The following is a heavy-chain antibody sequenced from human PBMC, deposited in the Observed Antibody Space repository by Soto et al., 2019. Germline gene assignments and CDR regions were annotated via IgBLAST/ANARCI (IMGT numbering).Heavy chain of an antibody. Sequence: SETLSLTCAVSGDSIIGIYHWAWIRQSPGRGLEWIASIYHTGTTYYTPSLESRVTISVDTSKNQFSLRLSSVTAADTAVYYCARDPLGYDILTGYYKPYYYGMDVWGQGTTVTVSS. CDR3: ARDPLGYDILTGYYKPYYYGMDV. J-gene: IGHJ6*02. D-gene: IGHD3-9*01. CDR1: GDSIIGIYH. V-gene: IGHV4-38-2*02. CDR2: IYHTGTT.